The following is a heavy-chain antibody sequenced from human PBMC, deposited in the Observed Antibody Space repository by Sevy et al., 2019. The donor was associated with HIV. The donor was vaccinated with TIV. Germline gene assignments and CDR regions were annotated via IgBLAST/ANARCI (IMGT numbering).Heavy chain of an antibody. CDR2: ISSSSSYI. CDR1: GFTFSSYS. Sequence: GGSPRLSCAASGFTFSSYSMNWVRQAPGKGLEWVSSISSSSSYIYYADSVKGRFTISRDNAKNSLYLQMNSLRAEDTAVYYCASGSSSSPYWGQGTLVTVSS. CDR3: ASGSSSSPY. D-gene: IGHD6-6*01. V-gene: IGHV3-21*01. J-gene: IGHJ4*02.